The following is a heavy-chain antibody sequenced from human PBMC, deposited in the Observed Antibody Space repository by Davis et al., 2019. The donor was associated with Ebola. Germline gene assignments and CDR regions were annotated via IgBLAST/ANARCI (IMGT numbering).Heavy chain of an antibody. CDR2: INSDGSST. CDR3: ARVVYSSSWYNY. CDR1: GFTFSSYW. D-gene: IGHD6-13*01. Sequence: GESLKISCAASGFTFSSYWMHWVRQAPGKGLVWVSRINSDGSSTSYADSVKGRFTISSDNAKNTLYLQMNSLRAEDTAVYYCARVVYSSSWYNYWGQGTLVTVSS. V-gene: IGHV3-74*01. J-gene: IGHJ4*02.